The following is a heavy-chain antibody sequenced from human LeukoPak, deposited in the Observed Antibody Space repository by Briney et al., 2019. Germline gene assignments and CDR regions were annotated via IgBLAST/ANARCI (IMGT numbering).Heavy chain of an antibody. CDR3: ARVYYGRTYDYWYFDL. J-gene: IGHJ2*01. CDR2: MYYSGST. D-gene: IGHD3-10*01. Sequence: SETLSLTCTVSSGSISSSGYYWGWIRQPPGKGLEWIGSMYYSGSTYYNPSLKSRVTISVDTSKNHFSLKLSSVTAADTAVYFCARVYYGRTYDYWYFDLWGRGTLVTVSS. CDR1: SGSISSSGYY. V-gene: IGHV4-39*07.